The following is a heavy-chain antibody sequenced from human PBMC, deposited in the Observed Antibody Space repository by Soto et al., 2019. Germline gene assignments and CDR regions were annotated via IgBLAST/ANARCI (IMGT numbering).Heavy chain of an antibody. CDR2: IYHTGTT. J-gene: IGHJ4*02. CDR1: GSSMSDYY. V-gene: IGHV4-59*01. Sequence: PSETLSLTCHVSGSSMSDYYWSWIRHSPGKGLEWFGYIYHTGTTNYNPSLKSRVTMSIDTSSNQFSLRVRSVPAADTAVYFFTRVPLDYTYVPDFWAQGTLVTVSS. CDR3: TRVPLDYTYVPDF. D-gene: IGHD5-18*01.